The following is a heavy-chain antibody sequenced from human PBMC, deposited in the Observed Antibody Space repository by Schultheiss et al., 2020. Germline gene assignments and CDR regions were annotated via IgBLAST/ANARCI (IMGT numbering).Heavy chain of an antibody. CDR2: ISSSSSYI. D-gene: IGHD3-22*01. CDR3: ARIGHHYYDSSGYYSAGSIDY. J-gene: IGHJ4*02. V-gene: IGHV3-21*01. CDR1: GFTFSSYA. Sequence: GGSLRLSCAASGFTFSSYAMSWVRQAPGKGLEWVSSISSSSSYIYYADSVKGRFTISRDNAKNSLYLQMNSLRAEDTAVYYCARIGHHYYDSSGYYSAGSIDYWGQGTLVTVSS.